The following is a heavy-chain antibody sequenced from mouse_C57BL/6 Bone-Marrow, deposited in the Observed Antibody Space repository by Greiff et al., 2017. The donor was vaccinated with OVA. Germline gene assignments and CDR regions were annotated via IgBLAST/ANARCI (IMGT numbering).Heavy chain of an antibody. D-gene: IGHD2-1*01. Sequence: EVKLVESGPELVKPGASVKMSCKASGYTFTDYNMHWVKQSHGKSLEWIGYINPNNGGTSYNQKFKGKATLTVNKSSSTAYMELRSLTSEDSAVYYCARVGPIYYGNYWYFDVWGTGTTVTVSS. V-gene: IGHV1-22*01. CDR1: GYTFTDYN. CDR3: ARVGPIYYGNYWYFDV. J-gene: IGHJ1*03. CDR2: INPNNGGT.